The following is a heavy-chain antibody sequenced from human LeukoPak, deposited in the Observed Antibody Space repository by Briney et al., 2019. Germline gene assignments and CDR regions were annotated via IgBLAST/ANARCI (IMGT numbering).Heavy chain of an antibody. CDR2: INHSGST. V-gene: IGHV4-34*01. CDR1: GGSFSSYY. D-gene: IGHD3-10*01. CDR3: ARDGEYYYGSGGFDY. Sequence: SETLSLTCAVYGGSFSSYYWTWIRQPPGKGLEWIGEINHSGSTNYNPSLKSRVTISVDTSKNQFSLKLSSVTAADTAVYYCARDGEYYYGSGGFDYWGQGTLVTVSS. J-gene: IGHJ4*02.